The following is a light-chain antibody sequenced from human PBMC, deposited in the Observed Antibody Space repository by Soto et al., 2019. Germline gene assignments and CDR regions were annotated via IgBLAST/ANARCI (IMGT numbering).Light chain of an antibody. CDR2: KAS. J-gene: IGKJ1*01. CDR1: QSISSW. CDR3: PQYNSFFLS. Sequence: QLTLSQSSLSAXVRDXVTIXXLASQSISSWLAWYQQKPGKAPKLLIYKASILESGVPSRFSGSGSGTEFTLTISSLQPDDFAPYYCPQYNSFFLSFGQVTKVDI. V-gene: IGKV1-5*03.